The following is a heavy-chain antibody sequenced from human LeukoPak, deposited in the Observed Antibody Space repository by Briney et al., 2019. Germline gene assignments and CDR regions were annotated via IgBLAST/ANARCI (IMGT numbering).Heavy chain of an antibody. CDR2: IYTSGST. D-gene: IGHD6-19*01. Sequence: PSETLSLTCTVSGGAISSYYWSWIRLPAGKGLEWIGRIYTSGSTNYNPSLKSRVTMSVDTSKNQFSLKLSSVTAADTAVYYCARLIYSSGWYSDYWDQGTLVTVSS. V-gene: IGHV4-4*07. CDR3: ARLIYSSGWYSDY. J-gene: IGHJ4*02. CDR1: GGAISSYY.